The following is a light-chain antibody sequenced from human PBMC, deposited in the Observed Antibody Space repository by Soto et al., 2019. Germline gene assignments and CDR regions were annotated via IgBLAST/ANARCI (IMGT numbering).Light chain of an antibody. CDR3: QQFYTTPVT. CDR2: WAS. Sequence: DIVLTQSPDSLAVSLGERATINCKSSQSVLYSPNNKNYLAWYQQKPGQTPKLLIYWASTRESGVPDRFSGSGSGADFTLTISSLQAEDVAVYYCQQFYTTPVTFGQGTKVEIK. V-gene: IGKV4-1*01. J-gene: IGKJ1*01. CDR1: QSVLYSPNNKNY.